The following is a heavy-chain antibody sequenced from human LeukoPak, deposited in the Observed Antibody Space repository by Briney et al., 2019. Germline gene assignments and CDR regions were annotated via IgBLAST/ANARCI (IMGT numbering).Heavy chain of an antibody. J-gene: IGHJ6*03. CDR3: ARGGSGWNYYYYYMDV. CDR1: GGSISSGSYF. D-gene: IGHD6-19*01. Sequence: SQTLSLTCTVSGGSISSGSYFWSWIRQPAGKGLEWIGRIYTSGSTNYNPSLKSRVTISVDTSKNQFSLKLSSVTAADTAVYYCARGGSGWNYYYYYMDVWGKGTTVTISS. V-gene: IGHV4-61*02. CDR2: IYTSGST.